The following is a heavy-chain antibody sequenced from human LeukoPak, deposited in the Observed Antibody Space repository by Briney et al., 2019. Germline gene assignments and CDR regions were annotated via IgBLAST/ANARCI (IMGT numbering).Heavy chain of an antibody. J-gene: IGHJ6*03. Sequence: SETLSLTCTVSGDSINDHYWSWIRQPPGEGLEWIAYIYSSVSTNYNPSLKRGVTISIDTSKSQFSLKLASLTAADTGVYYCARQRCSGGSCYRVDQLYYMDVWGKGTTVTVSS. D-gene: IGHD2-15*01. CDR2: IYSSVST. CDR1: GDSINDHY. CDR3: ARQRCSGGSCYRVDQLYYMDV. V-gene: IGHV4-4*09.